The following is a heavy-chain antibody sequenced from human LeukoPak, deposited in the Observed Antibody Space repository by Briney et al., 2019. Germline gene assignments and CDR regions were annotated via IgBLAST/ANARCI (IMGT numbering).Heavy chain of an antibody. CDR1: GGSISSYY. D-gene: IGHD2-2*01. J-gene: IGHJ5*02. V-gene: IGHV4-59*01. CDR3: ARERKIVVVPAAILVSWFDP. CDR2: IYYSGST. Sequence: SETLSLTCTVSGGSISSYYWSWLRQPPGKGLEWIGYIYYSGSTNYNPSLTSRVTISVDTSKNQFSLKLSSVTAADTAVYYCARERKIVVVPAAILVSWFDPWGQGTLVTVSS.